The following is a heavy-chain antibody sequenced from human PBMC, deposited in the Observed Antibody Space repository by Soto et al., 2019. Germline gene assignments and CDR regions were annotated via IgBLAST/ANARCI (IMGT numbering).Heavy chain of an antibody. CDR1: GGSISSSNW. Sequence: SETLSLTCAVSGGSISSSNWWSWVRQPPGKGLEWIGEIYHSGSTNYNPNLKSRVTISVDKSKNQFSLKLSSVTAADTAVYYCARDYMVRGVMRWFDPWGQGTLVTVS. CDR3: ARDYMVRGVMRWFDP. D-gene: IGHD3-10*01. V-gene: IGHV4-4*02. CDR2: IYHSGST. J-gene: IGHJ5*02.